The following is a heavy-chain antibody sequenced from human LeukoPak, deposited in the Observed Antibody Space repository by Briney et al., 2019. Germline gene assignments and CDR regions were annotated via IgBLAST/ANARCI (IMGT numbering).Heavy chain of an antibody. J-gene: IGHJ4*01. D-gene: IGHD2-21*02. CDR2: LYHSGST. Sequence: AETLTLTCTVSGGSVSNGSYYWGWIRQPPGKGLEWIGSLYHSGSTYYKPSLKSRATISVDKSKNQCYLKLRSVTAADTAVYYCARHALATVTDPSFDYWGRGIIAAVSS. CDR1: GGSVSNGSYY. CDR3: ARHALATVTDPSFDY. V-gene: IGHV4-39*01.